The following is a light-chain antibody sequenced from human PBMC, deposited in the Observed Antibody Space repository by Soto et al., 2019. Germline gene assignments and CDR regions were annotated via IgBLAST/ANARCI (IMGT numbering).Light chain of an antibody. Sequence: DIVLTQSPATLSLSPGERVTLSCGASPSVSSSRLAWYQQKPGQAPRLLMYDASRRAFGIPDRFSGSGSGTDFTLTISRLEPEDFAVYYCQQYGSSTMYTFGQGTKLEIK. CDR3: QQYGSSTMYT. V-gene: IGKV3D-20*01. J-gene: IGKJ2*01. CDR2: DAS. CDR1: PSVSSSR.